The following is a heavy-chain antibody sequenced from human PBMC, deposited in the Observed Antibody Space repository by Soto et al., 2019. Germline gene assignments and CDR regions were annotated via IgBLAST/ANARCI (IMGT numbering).Heavy chain of an antibody. CDR3: ARDDGYSYGGGMDV. J-gene: IGHJ6*02. V-gene: IGHV1-69*12. CDR2: IIPIFGTA. Sequence: QVQLVQSGAEVKKPGSSVKVSCKASGGTFSSYAISWVRQAPGQGLEWMGGIIPIFGTANYAQKFQGRVTXTASEXXSTAYMELSSLRSEATAVYYCARDDGYSYGGGMDVWGQGTTVTVSS. D-gene: IGHD5-18*01. CDR1: GGTFSSYA.